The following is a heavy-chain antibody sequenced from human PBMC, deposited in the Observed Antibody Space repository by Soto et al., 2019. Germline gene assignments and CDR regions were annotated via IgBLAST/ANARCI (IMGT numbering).Heavy chain of an antibody. D-gene: IGHD6-19*01. CDR3: AKNRGSGFNTYYFDY. CDR2: ISGSGGST. J-gene: IGHJ4*02. Sequence: GGSLRLSCAASGFTFSSYAMSWVRQAPGKGLEWVSAISGSGGSTYYADSVKGRFTISRDNSKNTLYLQMNSLRAEDTAVYYCAKNRGSGFNTYYFDYWGQGTLVTVSS. V-gene: IGHV3-23*01. CDR1: GFTFSSYA.